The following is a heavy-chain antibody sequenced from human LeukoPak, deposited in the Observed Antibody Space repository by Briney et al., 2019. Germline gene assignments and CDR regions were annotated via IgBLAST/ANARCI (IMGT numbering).Heavy chain of an antibody. D-gene: IGHD3-22*01. CDR2: ISGSGGST. Sequence: QSGGSLRLSCAASGFTFSSYAMSWVRQAPGKGLEWVSAISGSGGSTYYADSVKGRFTISRDNSKNTLYLQMNSLRAEDTAVYYCAKATGLYYYDSSGYYPSGYYFDYWGQGTLVTVSS. CDR3: AKATGLYYYDSSGYYPSGYYFDY. V-gene: IGHV3-23*01. CDR1: GFTFSSYA. J-gene: IGHJ4*02.